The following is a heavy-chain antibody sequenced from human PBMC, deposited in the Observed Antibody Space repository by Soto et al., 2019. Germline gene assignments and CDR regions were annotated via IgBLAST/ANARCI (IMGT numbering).Heavy chain of an antibody. D-gene: IGHD3-9*01. J-gene: IGHJ4*02. V-gene: IGHV3-23*01. CDR1: DCIFLDYA. CDR3: TKDPSTGYADH. Sequence: GSLGLSGSASDCIFLDYAMTWVRQAPGKGLEWVSTISRDGSNTHYADSVKGRFTISRDNSKKTLYLEMSSLRGEDTALYYCTKDPSTGYADHWGQGTLVTVYS. CDR2: ISRDGSNT.